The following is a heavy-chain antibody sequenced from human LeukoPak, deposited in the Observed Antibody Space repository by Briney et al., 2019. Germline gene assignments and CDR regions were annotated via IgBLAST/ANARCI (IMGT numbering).Heavy chain of an antibody. J-gene: IGHJ3*02. D-gene: IGHD1-26*01. CDR3: ARGSIVGGTWAFDI. V-gene: IGHV1-69*04. CDR1: GGTFSSYD. Sequence: SVKVSCKASGGTFSSYDISWVRQAPGQGLEWMGRIIPIVDIRNYAQKFQGRVTITADKFTSAAYMELGSLRSGDTAVYYCARGSIVGGTWAFDIWGQGTMVTVSS. CDR2: IIPIVDIR.